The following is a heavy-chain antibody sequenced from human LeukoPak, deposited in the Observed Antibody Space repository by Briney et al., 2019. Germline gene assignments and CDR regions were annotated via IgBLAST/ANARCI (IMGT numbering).Heavy chain of an antibody. D-gene: IGHD3-16*01. V-gene: IGHV3-9*01. Sequence: PGRSLRLSCAASGFTFDDYAMHWVRQAPGKGLEWVSGISWNSGSMGYADSVKGRFTISRDNAKNSLYLQMNSLRAEDTALYYCARGEPPWKLGGLDYWGQGTLVTVSS. CDR1: GFTFDDYA. CDR3: ARGEPPWKLGGLDY. J-gene: IGHJ4*02. CDR2: ISWNSGSM.